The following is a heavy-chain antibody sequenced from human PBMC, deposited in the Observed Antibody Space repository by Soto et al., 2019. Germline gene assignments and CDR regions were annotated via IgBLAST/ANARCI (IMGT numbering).Heavy chain of an antibody. CDR2: IYYSGST. CDR1: GGSISSGDYY. D-gene: IGHD6-19*01. Sequence: TLSLTCTVSGGSISSGDYYWSWIRQPPGKGLAWIGYIYYSGSTYYNPSLKSRVTISVDTCKNQFYLKLSSVTAADTAVYYCASDRAVAGKLGHYYYYGMDVWGQGTTVTVS. CDR3: ASDRAVAGKLGHYYYYGMDV. J-gene: IGHJ6*02. V-gene: IGHV4-30-4*01.